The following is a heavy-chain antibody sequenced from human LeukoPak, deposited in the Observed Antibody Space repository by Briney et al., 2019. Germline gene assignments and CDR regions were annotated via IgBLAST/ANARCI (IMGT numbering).Heavy chain of an antibody. CDR2: IGTQGDT. CDR3: ARGIFCTTTSCVTVGAFEI. D-gene: IGHD2-2*01. V-gene: IGHV3-13*01. CDR1: GFTFSTYD. Sequence: PGGSLRLSCAASGFTFSTYDMHWVRQGTGEGLEWVSGIGTQGDTHYPDSVKGRFTISRENADNSLYLQMNSLRAGDTAVYYCARGIFCTTTSCVTVGAFEIWGQGTMVTVSS. J-gene: IGHJ3*02.